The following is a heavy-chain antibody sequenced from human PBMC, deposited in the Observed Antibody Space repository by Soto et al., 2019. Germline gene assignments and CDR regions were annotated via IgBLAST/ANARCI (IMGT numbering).Heavy chain of an antibody. CDR1: GFTFSSYA. CDR2: ISGSGGST. D-gene: IGHD3-16*01. Sequence: GGSLRLSCAASGFTFSSYAMSWVRQAPGKGLEWVSAISGSGGSTYYADSVKGRFTISRDNSKNTLYLQMNSLRAEDTAVYYCAKDPVDLWGEYYFDYWGQGTLVTVSS. V-gene: IGHV3-23*01. CDR3: AKDPVDLWGEYYFDY. J-gene: IGHJ4*02.